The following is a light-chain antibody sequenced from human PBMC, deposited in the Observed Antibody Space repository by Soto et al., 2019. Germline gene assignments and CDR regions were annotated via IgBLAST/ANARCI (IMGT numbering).Light chain of an antibody. Sequence: EIVMTQSPATLSVSPGERATLSCRASQSVSSTVAWYQQKPGQAPRLLIYGASIRATGIPARFSGSGSGTDFTLTISRLEPEDFAMYYCQQYGSSLWTFGQGTKV. CDR2: GAS. CDR1: QSVSST. CDR3: QQYGSSLWT. J-gene: IGKJ1*01. V-gene: IGKV3-20*01.